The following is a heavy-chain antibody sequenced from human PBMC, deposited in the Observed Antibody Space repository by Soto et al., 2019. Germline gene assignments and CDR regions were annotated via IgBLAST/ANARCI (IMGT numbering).Heavy chain of an antibody. Sequence: SVKVSCKASGGTFSSYAISWVRQAPGQGLEWMGGIIPIFGTANYAQKFQGRVTITADESTSTAYMELSSLRSEDTAVYYCAREPDTMVRGVRNWFDPWGQGTLVTVSS. D-gene: IGHD3-10*01. CDR1: GGTFSSYA. CDR2: IIPIFGTA. CDR3: AREPDTMVRGVRNWFDP. J-gene: IGHJ5*02. V-gene: IGHV1-69*13.